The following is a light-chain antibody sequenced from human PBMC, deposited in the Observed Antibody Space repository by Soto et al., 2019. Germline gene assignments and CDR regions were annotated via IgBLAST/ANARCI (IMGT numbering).Light chain of an antibody. Sequence: QSALTQPASVSGSPGQSITISCTGTSSDVGGYNYVSWYQQHPGKAPKLMISEVSSRPSGVSYRFSGSKSGNTASLTISGLQAEDEADYYCSSYTSSSTLYVFGSGTKVTVL. V-gene: IGLV2-14*01. J-gene: IGLJ1*01. CDR2: EVS. CDR1: SSDVGGYNY. CDR3: SSYTSSSTLYV.